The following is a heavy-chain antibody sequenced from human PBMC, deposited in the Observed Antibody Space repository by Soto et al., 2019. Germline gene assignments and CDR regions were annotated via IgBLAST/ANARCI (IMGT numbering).Heavy chain of an antibody. CDR2: IIPIFGTA. J-gene: IGHJ6*02. V-gene: IGHV1-69*01. CDR3: ARGGYCSSTSCYWGYYYGMDV. CDR1: GGTFSSYA. Sequence: QVQLVQSGAEVKKPGSSVKVSCKASGGTFSSYAISWVRQAPGQGLEWMGGIIPIFGTANYAQKLQGRVTITADESTSTAYMELSSLRSEDTAVYYCARGGYCSSTSCYWGYYYGMDVWGQGTTVTVSS. D-gene: IGHD2-2*01.